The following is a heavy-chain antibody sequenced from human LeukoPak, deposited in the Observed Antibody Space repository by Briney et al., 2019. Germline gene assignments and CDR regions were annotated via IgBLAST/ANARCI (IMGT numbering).Heavy chain of an antibody. D-gene: IGHD2-15*01. J-gene: IGHJ6*02. V-gene: IGHV1-18*01. CDR1: GYTFTSSG. CDR2: ISAYNGNT. CDR3: AREWYQPYYYGMDV. Sequence: ASVKVSCKASGYTFTSSGISWVRQAPGQGLEWMGWISAYNGNTNYAQKLQGRVTMTTDTSTSTAYMELWSLRSDDTAVYYCAREWYQPYYYGMDVWGQGTTVTVSS.